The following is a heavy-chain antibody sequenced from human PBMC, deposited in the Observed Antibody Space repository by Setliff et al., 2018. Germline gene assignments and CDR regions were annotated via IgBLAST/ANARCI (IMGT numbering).Heavy chain of an antibody. J-gene: IGHJ3*02. CDR3: ARGPGAATGEGFDI. D-gene: IGHD7-27*01. Sequence: SETLSLTCTVSGDSISGAKYYWSWIRQSAGKGLECIGRIYTDGSTKYNPSLNSRVALSIDTSKNKFSLKLSSVTAADTAVYYCARGPGAATGEGFDIWGQGTMVTVSS. CDR2: IYTDGST. V-gene: IGHV4-61*02. CDR1: GDSISGAKYY.